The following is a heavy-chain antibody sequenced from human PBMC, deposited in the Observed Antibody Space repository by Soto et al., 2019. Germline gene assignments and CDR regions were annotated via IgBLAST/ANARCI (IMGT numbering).Heavy chain of an antibody. V-gene: IGHV4-30-4*01. Sequence: SETLSLTCTVSGGSISSGDYYLSWIRQPPGKGLEWIGYIYYSGSTYYNPSLKSRVTISVDTSKNQFSLKLSSVTAADTAVYYCATVLNVNNDYWGEGTLVTVSS. CDR3: ATVLNVNNDY. CDR1: GGSISSGDYY. CDR2: IYYSGST. J-gene: IGHJ4*02.